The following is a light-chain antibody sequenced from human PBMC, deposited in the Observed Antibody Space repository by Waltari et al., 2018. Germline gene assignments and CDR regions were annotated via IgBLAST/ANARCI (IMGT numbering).Light chain of an antibody. CDR3: QQYKTYPWT. CDR2: RAS. J-gene: IGKJ1*01. Sequence: DIQMTQSPSTLSASVGDRVTITCRASQTIDSLAWYQEKPGKVPKLLLYRASTLESGVPPRFSGSWSGTEFPLSISSLQPDDFATYYCQQYKTYPWTFGQGTKLEVK. CDR1: QTIDS. V-gene: IGKV1-5*03.